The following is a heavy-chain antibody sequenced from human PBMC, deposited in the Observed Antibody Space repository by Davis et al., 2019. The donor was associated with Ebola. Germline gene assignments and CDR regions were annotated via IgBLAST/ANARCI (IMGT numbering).Heavy chain of an antibody. CDR2: INPSGGST. D-gene: IGHD2-15*01. CDR3: AREEGYCSGGSCYSGYFDY. J-gene: IGHJ4*02. CDR1: GYTFTSYY. Sequence: AASVKVSCKASGYTFTSYYMHWVRQAPGQGLEWMGIINPSGGSTSYAQKFQGRVTMTRDTSTSTVYMELSSLRSEDTAVYYCAREEGYCSGGSCYSGYFDYWGQGTLVTVSS. V-gene: IGHV1-46*01.